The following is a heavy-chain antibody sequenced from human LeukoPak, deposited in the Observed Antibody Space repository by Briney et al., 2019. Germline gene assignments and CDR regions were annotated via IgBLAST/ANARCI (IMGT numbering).Heavy chain of an antibody. J-gene: IGHJ5*02. CDR1: GGSISTYY. Sequence: SETLSLTCTVSGGSISTYYWSWIRQPAGKGLEWIGRIYASGSANYNTSLKSRVTISLDRCKNQFSLNLTSMTGADTAVYYCARGLMGATGEQNWFDPWGQGTLVTVSS. CDR2: IYASGSA. CDR3: ARGLMGATGEQNWFDP. D-gene: IGHD1-26*01. V-gene: IGHV4-4*07.